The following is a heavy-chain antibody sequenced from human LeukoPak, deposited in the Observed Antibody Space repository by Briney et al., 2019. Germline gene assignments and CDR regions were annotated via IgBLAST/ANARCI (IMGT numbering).Heavy chain of an antibody. Sequence: GGSLRLSCAASGFTFSSYAMSWVRQAPGKGLEWVSAISGSGGYTYYADSVKGRFTISRDNSKNTLFLQMNSLTTEDTAVYYCTTLSVGVDDNWGQGTLVTVSS. D-gene: IGHD1-26*01. CDR1: GFTFSSYA. V-gene: IGHV3-23*01. CDR2: ISGSGGYT. J-gene: IGHJ4*02. CDR3: TTLSVGVDDN.